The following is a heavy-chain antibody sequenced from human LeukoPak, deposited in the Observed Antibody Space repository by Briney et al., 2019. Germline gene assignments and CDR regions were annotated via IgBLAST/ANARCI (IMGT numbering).Heavy chain of an antibody. Sequence: GASVKVSCKASGYTFTCYGISWVRQAPGQGLEWMGWISAYNGNTNYAQKLQGRVTMTTDTSTSTVYMELRSLRSDDTAVYYCARVGTIVVVPAAKSLDYWGQGTLVTVSS. D-gene: IGHD2-2*01. CDR3: ARVGTIVVVPAAKSLDY. J-gene: IGHJ4*02. CDR1: GYTFTCYG. CDR2: ISAYNGNT. V-gene: IGHV1-18*01.